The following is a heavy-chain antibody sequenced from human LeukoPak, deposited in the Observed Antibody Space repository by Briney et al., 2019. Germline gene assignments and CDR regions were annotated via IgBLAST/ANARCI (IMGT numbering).Heavy chain of an antibody. CDR2: IYYSGST. CDR3: ARDRITMVRGVIPFDY. V-gene: IGHV4-30-4*07. Sequence: PSETLSLTCAVSGGSISSGGYSWSWIRQPPGKGLEWIGYIYYSGSTYYNPSLKSRVTISVDTSKNQFSLKLSSVTAADTAVYYCARDRITMVRGVIPFDYWGQGTLVTVSS. CDR1: GGSISSGGYS. D-gene: IGHD3-10*01. J-gene: IGHJ4*02.